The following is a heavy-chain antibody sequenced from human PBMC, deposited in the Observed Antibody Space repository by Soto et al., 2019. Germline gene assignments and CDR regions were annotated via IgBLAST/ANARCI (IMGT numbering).Heavy chain of an antibody. CDR1: GGSISSSSYY. D-gene: IGHD6-13*01. CDR3: ARRGSSSWYGY. CDR2: VDYSWST. V-gene: IGHV4-39*01. Sequence: QLQLQESGPGLVKPSETLSLTCTVSGGSISSSSYYWGWIRQPPGKGLEWFGSVDYSWSTYHNPSLKSRVTISVDTSKNQFSLKLSSVTAADTAVYYCARRGSSSWYGYWGQGTLVTVSS. J-gene: IGHJ4*02.